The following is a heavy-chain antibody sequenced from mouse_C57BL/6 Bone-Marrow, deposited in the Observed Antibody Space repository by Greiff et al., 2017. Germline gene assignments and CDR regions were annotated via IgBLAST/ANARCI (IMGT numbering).Heavy chain of an antibody. CDR3: ARVKDVRCYFGG. V-gene: IGHV1-82*01. CDR2: ICPGDGDT. CDR1: GYAFSSSW. J-gene: IGHJ1*03. D-gene: IGHD2-14*01. Sequence: VKLQQSGPELVKPGASVKISCKASGYAFSSSWMNWVKQRPGKGLEWIGRICPGDGDTNYNGKFKGKATLTADKSSSTAYMQLSSLTSEDSAVYFCARVKDVRCYFGGWGTGTTVTVST.